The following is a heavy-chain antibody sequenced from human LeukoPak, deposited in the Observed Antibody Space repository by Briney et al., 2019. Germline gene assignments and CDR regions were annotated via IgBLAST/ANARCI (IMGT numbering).Heavy chain of an antibody. Sequence: ASVKVSCKAAGYTFTSYGISWVRQAPGQGLEWMGWISAYNGNTNYAQKLQGRVTMTTDTSTSTAYMELRSLRSDDTAVYHCARDGTVVNRYYYGMDVWGQGTTVTVSS. J-gene: IGHJ6*02. V-gene: IGHV1-18*01. CDR2: ISAYNGNT. D-gene: IGHD4-23*01. CDR3: ARDGTVVNRYYYGMDV. CDR1: GYTFTSYG.